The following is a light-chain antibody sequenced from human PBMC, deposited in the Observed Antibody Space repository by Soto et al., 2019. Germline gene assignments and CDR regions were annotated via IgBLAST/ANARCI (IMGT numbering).Light chain of an antibody. CDR1: SSNIGSNY. Sequence: QSVLTQPPSASGTPGQRVTISCSGSSSNIGSNYVYWYPQLPGTAPKLLIYSNNQRPSGVPDRFSGSKSGTSASLAISGLRSEYEADYYCAAWDDSLSGYVFGTGTKLTVL. CDR3: AAWDDSLSGYV. J-gene: IGLJ1*01. CDR2: SNN. V-gene: IGLV1-47*02.